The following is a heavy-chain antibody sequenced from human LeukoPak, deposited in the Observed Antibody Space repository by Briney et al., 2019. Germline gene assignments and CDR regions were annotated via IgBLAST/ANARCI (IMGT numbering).Heavy chain of an antibody. Sequence: GGSLRLSCAASGFTFSSYSMNWVRQAPGKGLEWVSYISASSNTIYYADSVKGRFTISRDNAKNSLYLQMNSLRAEDTAVYYCARDWEDYGGNSGIGYWGQGILVTVSS. CDR2: ISASSNTI. J-gene: IGHJ4*02. V-gene: IGHV3-48*01. CDR3: ARDWEDYGGNSGIGY. D-gene: IGHD4-23*01. CDR1: GFTFSSYS.